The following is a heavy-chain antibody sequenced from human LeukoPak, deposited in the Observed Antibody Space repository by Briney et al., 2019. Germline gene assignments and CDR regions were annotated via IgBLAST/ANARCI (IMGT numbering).Heavy chain of an antibody. Sequence: PSETLSLTCTVSGGFVSGRYWSWIRQPPGKGLEWIGNIYYSGSSNYNPSLKSRVTISVDTSKIQFSLKLSSVTAADTAVYYCARDRGGYSSNFDYWGQGTLVTVSS. CDR2: IYYSGSS. J-gene: IGHJ4*02. CDR1: GGFVSGRY. CDR3: ARDRGGYSSNFDY. V-gene: IGHV4-59*02. D-gene: IGHD5-24*01.